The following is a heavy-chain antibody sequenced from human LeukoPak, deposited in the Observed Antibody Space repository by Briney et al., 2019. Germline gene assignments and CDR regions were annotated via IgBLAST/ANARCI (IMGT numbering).Heavy chain of an antibody. CDR3: ARQPYSGSYDYYMDV. CDR1: GGSISSSSYY. V-gene: IGHV4-39*01. Sequence: PSETLSLTCTVSGGSISSSSYYWGWIRQPPGKGLEWIGSIYYSGSTYYNPSFKSRVTISVDTSKNQFSLKLSSVTAADTAVYYCARQPYSGSYDYYMDVWGKGTTVTVSS. D-gene: IGHD1-26*01. J-gene: IGHJ6*03. CDR2: IYYSGST.